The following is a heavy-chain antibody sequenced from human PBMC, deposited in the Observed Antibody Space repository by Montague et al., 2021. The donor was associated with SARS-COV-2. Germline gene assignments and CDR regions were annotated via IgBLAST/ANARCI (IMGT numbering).Heavy chain of an antibody. V-gene: IGHV4-39*01. CDR1: GGSITDINYH. CDR2: IFHSGST. J-gene: IGHJ4*02. D-gene: IGHD3-3*01. Sequence: SETLSLTCTVSGGSITDINYHWGWIRQPPGKGLKWIGNIFHSGSTYYNPSLMSRVTISVDTSRNEFSLKVNSVTAADTAVYYCGRQKYDFWNGRFPDHFDSWGQGTLVTVSS. CDR3: GRQKYDFWNGRFPDHFDS.